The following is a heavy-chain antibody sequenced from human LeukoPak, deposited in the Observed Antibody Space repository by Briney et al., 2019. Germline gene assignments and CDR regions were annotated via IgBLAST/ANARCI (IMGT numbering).Heavy chain of an antibody. Sequence: GGSLRLSCAVSGFTFTTHSMNWVRQAPGKGLEWVSSIDGSSTYIYYADSMKGRVTISRDNAKNILYLHMNSLRVEDTAVYYCAARKIVLMVYSNPPNWFDPWGQGTLVTVSS. CDR1: GFTFTTHS. J-gene: IGHJ5*02. V-gene: IGHV3-21*04. CDR2: IDGSSTYI. CDR3: AARKIVLMVYSNPPNWFDP. D-gene: IGHD2-8*01.